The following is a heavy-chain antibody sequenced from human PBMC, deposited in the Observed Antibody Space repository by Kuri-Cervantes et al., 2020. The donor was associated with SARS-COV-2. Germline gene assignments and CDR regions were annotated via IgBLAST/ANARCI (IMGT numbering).Heavy chain of an antibody. CDR1: GFTFSSYW. Sequence: GESLKISCAASGFTFSSYWMSWVRQAPGKGLEWVANIKQDGSEKYYVDSVKGRFTISRGNAKNSLSLQMSSLGVEDTALYYCVGAYRQPWTIIFESWGQGTQVTVSS. V-gene: IGHV3-7*04. J-gene: IGHJ4*02. CDR3: VGAYRQPWTIIFES. CDR2: IKQDGSEK. D-gene: IGHD3/OR15-3a*01.